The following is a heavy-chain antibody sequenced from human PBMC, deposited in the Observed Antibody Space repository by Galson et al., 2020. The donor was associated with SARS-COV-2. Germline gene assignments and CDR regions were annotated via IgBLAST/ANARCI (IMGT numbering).Heavy chain of an antibody. CDR2: ISYKGSKK. CDR3: AKFRDLFDCRSGYYSMDI. D-gene: IGHD3-3*01. CDR1: GFNFNNFG. J-gene: IGHJ6*02. V-gene: IGHV3-30*18. Sequence: GGSLRLSCVADGFNFNNFGMHWVRQAPGKGLEWVALISYKGSKKYYVDSVKGRFTISRDNSRNTLYLVMNSLRPEDTAVYYCAKFRDLFDCRSGYYSMDIWGLGTTVTVSS.